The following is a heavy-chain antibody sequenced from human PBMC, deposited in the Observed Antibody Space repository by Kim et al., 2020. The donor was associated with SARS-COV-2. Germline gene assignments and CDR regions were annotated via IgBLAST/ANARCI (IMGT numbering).Heavy chain of an antibody. CDR3: ARGDRVAAAGSFDY. J-gene: IGHJ4*02. Sequence: PSLKSRVTISVDTSKDQFSLKLSSVTAADTAVYYCARGDRVAAAGSFDYWGQGTLVTVSS. D-gene: IGHD6-13*01. V-gene: IGHV4-34*01.